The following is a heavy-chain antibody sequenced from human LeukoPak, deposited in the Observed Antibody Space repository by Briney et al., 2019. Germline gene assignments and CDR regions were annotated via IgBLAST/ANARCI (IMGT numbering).Heavy chain of an antibody. J-gene: IGHJ4*02. Sequence: PAKTLSLAWAVYGGSFNGDYWSWIRQPPGKGLEWIGEINHSGSTNYNPSLKSRVTISVDTSKNQFSLKLSSVTAADTAVYYCARRRNVDTAMVTFLYAYFDYWGQGTLVTVSS. CDR3: ARRRNVDTAMVTFLYAYFDY. CDR1: GGSFNGDY. CDR2: INHSGST. V-gene: IGHV4-34*01. D-gene: IGHD5-18*01.